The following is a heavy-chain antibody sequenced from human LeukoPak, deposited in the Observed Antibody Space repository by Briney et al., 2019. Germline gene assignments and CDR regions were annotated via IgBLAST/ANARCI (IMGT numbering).Heavy chain of an antibody. CDR2: ISYDGSNK. J-gene: IGHJ4*02. CDR3: AKELDYGGNSPFHY. Sequence: GRCLRLSCTASRFTFSDYGMHWVRQAPGKGLEWVAFISYDGSNKYYVDSVKGRFTISRDNSKNTLYLQMNSLRAEDTAVYYCAKELDYGGNSPFHYWGQGTLVTVSS. V-gene: IGHV3-30*18. D-gene: IGHD4-23*01. CDR1: RFTFSDYG.